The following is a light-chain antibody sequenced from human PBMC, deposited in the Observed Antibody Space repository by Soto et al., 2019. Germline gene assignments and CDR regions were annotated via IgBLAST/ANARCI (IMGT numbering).Light chain of an antibody. J-gene: IGKJ3*01. CDR2: KAS. CDR1: QSISSW. V-gene: IGKV1-5*03. CDR3: QQYNSYSST. Sequence: DIQMTQSPSTLSASVGDRVTITCRASQSISSWLAWYQQKPGKAPKLLIYKASSLESGVPSRFSGSGSGTAFTLTISSLQHDDFATDYCQQYNSYSSTFGPGTKVEIK.